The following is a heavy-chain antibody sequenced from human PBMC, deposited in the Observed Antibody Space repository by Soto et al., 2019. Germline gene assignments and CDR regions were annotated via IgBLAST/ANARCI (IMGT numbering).Heavy chain of an antibody. J-gene: IGHJ5*02. Sequence: PGESLKISCKGSGYSFTSYWIGWVRQMPGKGLEWMGIIYPGDSDTRYSPSFQGQVTISADKSISTAYLQWSSLKASDTAMYYCARLGRYDILTSYPQVPFDPWGQGTLVTVSS. V-gene: IGHV5-51*01. CDR2: IYPGDSDT. CDR3: ARLGRYDILTSYPQVPFDP. D-gene: IGHD3-9*01. CDR1: GYSFTSYW.